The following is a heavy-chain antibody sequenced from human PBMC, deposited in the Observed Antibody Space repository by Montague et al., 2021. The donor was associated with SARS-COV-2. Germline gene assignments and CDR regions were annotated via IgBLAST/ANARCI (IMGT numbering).Heavy chain of an antibody. CDR2: INYGGDT. J-gene: IGHJ4*02. CDR3: ARPGSTSGWFCFDV. V-gene: IGHV4-39*01. Sequence: SETLSLTCTVSGESISSDLYYWGWIRQPPGKGLEWIASINYGGDTYYXPSLKSRVTISIDTSRHQFSLKVNSVTAADTAVYYCARPGSTSGWFCFDVWGQGTLVTVSS. D-gene: IGHD6-19*01. CDR1: GESISSDLYY.